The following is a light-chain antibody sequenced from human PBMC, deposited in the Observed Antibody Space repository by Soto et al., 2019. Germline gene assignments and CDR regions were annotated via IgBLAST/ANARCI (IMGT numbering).Light chain of an antibody. Sequence: IQMTQSPSTLSAFVGDRVIITCRASQSISNWLAWYQQNPGTAPKVLIYHASNLQSGVPSRFSGSGSGTEFTLTISSLQPDDFATYYCQQYSVYWTFGQGTKVDIK. CDR1: QSISNW. CDR3: QQYSVYWT. CDR2: HAS. V-gene: IGKV1-5*01. J-gene: IGKJ1*01.